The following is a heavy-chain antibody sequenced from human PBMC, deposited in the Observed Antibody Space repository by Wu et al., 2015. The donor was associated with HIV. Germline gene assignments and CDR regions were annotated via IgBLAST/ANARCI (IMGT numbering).Heavy chain of an antibody. V-gene: IGHV1-69*05. CDR1: GGILTKYD. J-gene: IGHJ5*02. CDR2: TTPMFGTT. D-gene: IGHD3-10*01. Sequence: VHLVQSGAEVRKPGSSVKVSCKASGGILTKYDINWVRQAPGKGLEWMGGTTPMFGTTNYAQKFQGRVTITSDVYTSTVYMELRSLRSEDTATYYCARESEDPAIMVRAGLDPWGQGTLVTVSS. CDR3: ARESEDPAIMVRAGLDP.